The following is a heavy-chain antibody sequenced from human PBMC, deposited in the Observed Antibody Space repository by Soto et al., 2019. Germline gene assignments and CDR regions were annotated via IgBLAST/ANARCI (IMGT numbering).Heavy chain of an antibody. CDR1: GYTFTDYG. V-gene: IGHV1-18*04. J-gene: IGHJ4*02. D-gene: IGHD6-19*01. Sequence: QVQLVQSGAEVKKPGASVKVSCKASGYTFTDYGISWVRQALGQGLEWMGWISTYNGNTIYAQKIQGRVTMTTDTSTSTAYVELRSLRSDDTAVYYCAREEGISDWHAFDYWGQGTLVTVSS. CDR2: ISTYNGNT. CDR3: AREEGISDWHAFDY.